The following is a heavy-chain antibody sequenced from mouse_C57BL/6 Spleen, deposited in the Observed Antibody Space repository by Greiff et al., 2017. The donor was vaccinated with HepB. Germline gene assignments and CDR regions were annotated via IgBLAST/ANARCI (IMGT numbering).Heavy chain of an antibody. J-gene: IGHJ1*03. CDR2: IHPNSGST. D-gene: IGHD2-4*01. CDR3: AREGDYEGSPYFDV. V-gene: IGHV1-64*01. Sequence: VQLQQPGAELVKPGASVKLSCKASGYTFTSYWMHWVKQRPGQGLEWIGMIHPNSGSTNYNEKFKSKATLTVDKSSSTAYMQLSSLTSEDSAVYYCAREGDYEGSPYFDVWGTGTTVTVSS. CDR1: GYTFTSYW.